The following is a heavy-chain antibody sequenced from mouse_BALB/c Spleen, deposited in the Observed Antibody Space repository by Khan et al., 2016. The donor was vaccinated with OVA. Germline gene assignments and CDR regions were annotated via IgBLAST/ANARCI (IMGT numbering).Heavy chain of an antibody. CDR2: INPSSGYK. J-gene: IGHJ3*01. V-gene: IGHV1-7*01. D-gene: IGHD1-1*01. Sequence: QVQLQQSGAELAKPGASVKMSCKTSGYMFSSYWMNWVKKRPGQGLECIGYINPSSGYKENNQSFKAKATLTADKSSSTAYMQLSSRTSEDSAVYYCVRSGYGSLAYWGQGTLVTVSA. CDR3: VRSGYGSLAY. CDR1: GYMFSSYW.